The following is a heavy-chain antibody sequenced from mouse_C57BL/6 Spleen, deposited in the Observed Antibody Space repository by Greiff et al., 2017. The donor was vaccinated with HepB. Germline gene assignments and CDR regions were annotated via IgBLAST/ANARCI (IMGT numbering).Heavy chain of an antibody. V-gene: IGHV14-4*01. D-gene: IGHD1-1*01. Sequence: EVKLQESGAELVRPGASVKLSCTASGFNIKDDYMHWVKQRPEQGLEWIGWIDPENGDTEYASKFQGKATITADTSSNTAYLQLSSLTSEDTAVYYCTHYGISYVYFGVWGAVTTVTDSS. CDR3: THYGISYVYFGV. J-gene: IGHJ1*01. CDR2: IDPENGDT. CDR1: GFNIKDDY.